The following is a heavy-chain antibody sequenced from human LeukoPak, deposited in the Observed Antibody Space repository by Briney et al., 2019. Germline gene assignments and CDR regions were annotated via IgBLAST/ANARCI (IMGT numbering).Heavy chain of an antibody. D-gene: IGHD4/OR15-4a*01. CDR1: GFTFSSYG. J-gene: IGHJ4*02. CDR3: ARRAGAYSHPYDY. V-gene: IGHV3-30*02. CDR2: IRYDGSNK. Sequence: PGGSLRLSCAASGFTFSSYGMHWVRQAPGKGLEWVASIRYDGSNKYYADSVKGRSTISRDNSKNTLYLQMNSLRAEDTAVYYCARRAGAYSHPYDYWGQGTLVTVSS.